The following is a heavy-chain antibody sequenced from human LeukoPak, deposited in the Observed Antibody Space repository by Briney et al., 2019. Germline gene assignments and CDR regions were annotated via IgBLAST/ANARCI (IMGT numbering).Heavy chain of an antibody. CDR2: ISGSGGST. Sequence: GASLRLSCAASGFTFSSYAMSWVRQAPGKGLEWVSAISGSGGSTYYADSVKGRFTISRDNSKNTLYLQMNSLRAVDTAVYYCAKDLRGMVRGVIGWFDPWGQGTLVTVSS. CDR3: AKDLRGMVRGVIGWFDP. D-gene: IGHD3-10*01. CDR1: GFTFSSYA. J-gene: IGHJ5*02. V-gene: IGHV3-23*01.